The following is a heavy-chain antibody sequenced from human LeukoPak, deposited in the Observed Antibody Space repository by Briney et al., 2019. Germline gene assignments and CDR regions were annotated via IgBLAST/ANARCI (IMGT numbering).Heavy chain of an antibody. D-gene: IGHD3-22*01. V-gene: IGHV3-21*01. J-gene: IGHJ6*03. CDR3: ARELYDSSGFQVYYYYYMDV. CDR1: GFTFSSYS. Sequence: PGGSLRLSCAASGFTFSSYSMNWVRQAPGRGLEWVSSISSSSSYIYYADSVKGRFTISRDNAKNSLYLQMNSLRAEDTAVYYCARELYDSSGFQVYYYYYMDVWGKGTTVTVSS. CDR2: ISSSSSYI.